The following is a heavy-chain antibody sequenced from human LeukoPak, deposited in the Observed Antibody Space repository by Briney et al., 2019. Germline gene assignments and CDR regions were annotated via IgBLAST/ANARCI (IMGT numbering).Heavy chain of an antibody. CDR2: AYYRSKCLI. D-gene: IGHD3-10*01. Sequence: SQTLLLTCAISGDSFSGSPAGWNWSRQSPSRDLEWLGRAYYRSKCLIDHALSVRGRITITADTSKNHFPLELKTVTAKATAVCYCARGAVRGGTNFDYWGQGTTVTVSS. CDR3: ARGAVRGGTNFDY. V-gene: IGHV6-1*01. CDR1: GDSFSGSPAG. J-gene: IGHJ4*02.